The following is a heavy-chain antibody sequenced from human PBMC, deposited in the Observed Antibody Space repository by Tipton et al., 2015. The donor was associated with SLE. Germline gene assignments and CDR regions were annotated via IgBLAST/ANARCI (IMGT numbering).Heavy chain of an antibody. CDR2: ISGSGGST. CDR3: AKDGCSSTSCHLFYYYYMDV. D-gene: IGHD2-2*01. Sequence: GSLRLSCAASGFTFSSYAMSWVRQAPGKGLEWVSAISGSGGSTYYADSVKGRFTISRDNSKNTLYLQMNSLRAEDTAVYYCAKDGCSSTSCHLFYYYYMDVWGKGTTVTVSS. V-gene: IGHV3-23*01. J-gene: IGHJ6*03. CDR1: GFTFSSYA.